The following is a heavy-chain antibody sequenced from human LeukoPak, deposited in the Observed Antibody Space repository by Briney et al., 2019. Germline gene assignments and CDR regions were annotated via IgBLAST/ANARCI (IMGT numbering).Heavy chain of an antibody. V-gene: IGHV3-21*01. CDR2: ISSISMYI. CDR1: GFTFSSYS. J-gene: IGHJ3*02. CDR3: ARSLGGYCSGGSCHDAFDI. Sequence: SGGSLRLSCVPSGFTFSSYSMNWVRQAPGKGLWWVSSISSISMYIYYADSVKGRFTISRDNAKNSLYLQMNSLRAEDKDVYYCARSLGGYCSGGSCHDAFDIWGQGTMVTVSS. D-gene: IGHD2-15*01.